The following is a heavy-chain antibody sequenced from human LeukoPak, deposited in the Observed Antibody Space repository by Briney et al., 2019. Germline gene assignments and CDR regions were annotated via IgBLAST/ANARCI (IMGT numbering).Heavy chain of an antibody. CDR2: INHSGST. CDR1: GGSFSGYY. D-gene: IGHD6-13*01. V-gene: IGHV4-34*01. CDR3: ASTEYSSSWFDP. Sequence: TSETLSLTCAVYGGSFSGYYWSWIRQPPGKGLEWIGEINHSGSTNYNPSLKSRVTISVDRSKNQFSLKLSSVTAADTAVYYCASTEYSSSWFDPWGQGTLVTVSP. J-gene: IGHJ5*02.